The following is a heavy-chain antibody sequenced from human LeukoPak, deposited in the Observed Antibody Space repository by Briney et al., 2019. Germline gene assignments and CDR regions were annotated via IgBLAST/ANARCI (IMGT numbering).Heavy chain of an antibody. J-gene: IGHJ6*03. CDR1: GFTFSSYW. CDR3: ARDIISSGWSYYYYYYMDV. V-gene: IGHV3-7*01. D-gene: IGHD6-19*01. Sequence: GGSLRLSCAASGFTFSSYWMSWVRQAPGKGLEWVANIKQDGSEKYYVDSVKGRFTISRDNAKNSLYLQMNSLRAEDTAVYYCARDIISSGWSYYYYYYMDVWGKGTTVTISS. CDR2: IKQDGSEK.